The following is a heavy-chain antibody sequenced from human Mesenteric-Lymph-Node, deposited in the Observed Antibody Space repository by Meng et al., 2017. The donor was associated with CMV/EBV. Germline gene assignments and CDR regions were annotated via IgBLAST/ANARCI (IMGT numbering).Heavy chain of an antibody. J-gene: IGHJ6*02. CDR3: ARDGRPGIPAAGLDYYYYDALDV. CDR2: INPNGGTT. Sequence: ASVKVSCKASGYTFTGYYMHWVRQAPGQGLEWMGIINPNGGTTSYTQMFQGRVTMTRDTSTSTVHMELRSLRSEDTAVYYCARDGRPGIPAAGLDYYYYDALDVWGQGTTVTVSS. CDR1: GYTFTGYY. V-gene: IGHV1-46*01. D-gene: IGHD6-13*01.